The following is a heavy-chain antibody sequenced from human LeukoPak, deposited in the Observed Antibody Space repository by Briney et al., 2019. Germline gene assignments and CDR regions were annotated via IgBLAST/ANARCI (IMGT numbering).Heavy chain of an antibody. Sequence: AAVKVSCKASGYTFTGYYMHWVRQAPGQGLEWMGWINPNSGGTNYAQKFQGRVTMTRDTSISTAYMELSRLRSDDTAVYYCTIMITFGGVIVSDYWGQGTLVTVSS. CDR2: INPNSGGT. J-gene: IGHJ4*02. V-gene: IGHV1-2*02. CDR1: GYTFTGYY. D-gene: IGHD3-16*02. CDR3: TIMITFGGVIVSDY.